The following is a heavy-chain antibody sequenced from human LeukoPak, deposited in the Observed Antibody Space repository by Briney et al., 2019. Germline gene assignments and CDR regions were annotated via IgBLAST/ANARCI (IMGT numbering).Heavy chain of an antibody. J-gene: IGHJ4*02. D-gene: IGHD5-18*01. V-gene: IGHV4-34*01. CDR3: ARINDSYGSFDY. Sequence: SETLSLTCAVYGGSFSGYYWSWIRQPPGKGLEWIGEINYSGSTNYNPSLKSRVTISVDTSKNPFPLKLSSVTAADTAVYYCARINDSYGSFDYWGQGTLVTVSS. CDR2: INYSGST. CDR1: GGSFSGYY.